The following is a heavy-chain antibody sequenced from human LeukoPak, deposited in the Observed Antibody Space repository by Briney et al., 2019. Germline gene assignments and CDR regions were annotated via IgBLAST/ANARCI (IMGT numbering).Heavy chain of an antibody. CDR2: ISYDGSNK. CDR3: ARAYSSGWYGPFYYFDY. Sequence: PGRSLRLSCAASGFTFSSYAMHWVRQAPGKGLEWVAVISYDGSNKYYADSVKGRFTISRDNSKNTLYLQMNSLRAEDTAVYYCARAYSSGWYGPFYYFDYWGQGTLVTVSS. D-gene: IGHD6-19*01. J-gene: IGHJ4*02. V-gene: IGHV3-30*04. CDR1: GFTFSSYA.